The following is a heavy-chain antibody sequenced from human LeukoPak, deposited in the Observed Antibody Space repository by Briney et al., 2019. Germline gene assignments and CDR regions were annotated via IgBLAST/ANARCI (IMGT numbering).Heavy chain of an antibody. CDR1: GYTFTGYY. Sequence: ASVKVSCKASGYTFTGYYMHWVRQAPGQGLEWMGWINPNSGGTNYAQKFQGRVTMTRDTSISTAYMELSRLRSDDTAVYYCARNPAAEYYGMDVWGQETTVTVSS. V-gene: IGHV1-2*02. CDR3: ARNPAAEYYGMDV. J-gene: IGHJ6*02. D-gene: IGHD2-2*01. CDR2: INPNSGGT.